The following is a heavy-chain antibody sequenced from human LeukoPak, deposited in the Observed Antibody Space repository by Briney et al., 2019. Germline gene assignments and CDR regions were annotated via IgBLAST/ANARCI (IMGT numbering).Heavy chain of an antibody. D-gene: IGHD6-13*01. CDR2: ITADGSST. J-gene: IGHJ4*02. Sequence: GGSLRPSCAASGFTFSTSWMHWVRQAPGKGLVWVSRITADGSSTTYADSVKGRFTISRDNAKNTVYLQMNSPRAEDTAMYYCATDRSYSPDYWGQGTLVTVSS. CDR1: GFTFSTSW. V-gene: IGHV3-74*01. CDR3: ATDRSYSPDY.